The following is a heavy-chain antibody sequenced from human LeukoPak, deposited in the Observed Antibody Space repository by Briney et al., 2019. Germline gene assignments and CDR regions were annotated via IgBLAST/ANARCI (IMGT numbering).Heavy chain of an antibody. CDR2: ISNSSSYI. J-gene: IGHJ4*02. V-gene: IGHV3-21*01. D-gene: IGHD6-19*01. Sequence: GGSLRLSCAASGFTFSSYSMNWVRQAPGKGLEWVSSISNSSSYIYYADSVKGRFTISRDNAKNSLYLQMNSLRAEDTAVYYCARDPSGWYSWFQGDFDYWGQGTLVTVSS. CDR3: ARDPSGWYSWFQGDFDY. CDR1: GFTFSSYS.